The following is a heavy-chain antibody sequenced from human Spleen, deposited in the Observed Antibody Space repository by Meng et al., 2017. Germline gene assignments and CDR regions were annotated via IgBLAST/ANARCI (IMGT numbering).Heavy chain of an antibody. CDR2: IDPGSGGT. J-gene: IGHJ4*02. Sequence: QVQLVQAGVGLKNPGASVKVSCKPSGYTFTAYWLHWVRLAPGQGLEWMGRIDPGSGGTQYPQNFQGRVPMTRDTSISTTYMELSGLRSDDTAVYYCVRDEDISAAGKLFGDYWGQGTLVTVSS. D-gene: IGHD6-13*01. CDR3: VRDEDISAAGKLFGDY. V-gene: IGHV1-2*06. CDR1: GYTFTAYW.